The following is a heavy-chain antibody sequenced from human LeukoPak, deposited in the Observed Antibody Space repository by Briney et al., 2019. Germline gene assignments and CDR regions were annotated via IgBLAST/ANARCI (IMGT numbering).Heavy chain of an antibody. D-gene: IGHD2-2*02. CDR1: GFTFSSYG. Sequence: PGGSLRLSCAASGFTFSSYGMSWVRQAPGKGLEWVSTISATGANTYYADSVKGRFTISRDNSKSTLYLQMNSLRAEDTAFYYCAREHYTAGFDYWGQGTLVTVSS. V-gene: IGHV3-23*01. J-gene: IGHJ4*02. CDR3: AREHYTAGFDY. CDR2: ISATGANT.